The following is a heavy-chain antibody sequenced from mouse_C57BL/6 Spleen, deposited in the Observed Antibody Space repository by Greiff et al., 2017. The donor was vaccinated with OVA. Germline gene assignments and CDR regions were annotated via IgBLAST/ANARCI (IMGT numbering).Heavy chain of an antibody. J-gene: IGHJ4*01. D-gene: IGHD1-1*02. CDR2: INPNNGGT. V-gene: IGHV1-18*01. CDR1: GYTFTDYN. Sequence: VQLQQSGPELVKPGASVKIPCKASGYTFTDYNMDWVKQSHGKSLEWIGDINPNNGGTIYNQKFKGKATLTVDKSSSTAYMELRSLTSEDTAVYYGARRAYGGGYAMDYWGQGTSVTVSS. CDR3: ARRAYGGGYAMDY.